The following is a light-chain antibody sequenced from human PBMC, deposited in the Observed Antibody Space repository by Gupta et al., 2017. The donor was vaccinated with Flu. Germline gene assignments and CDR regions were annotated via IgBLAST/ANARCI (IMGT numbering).Light chain of an antibody. CDR3: NSRDSSGNHLWV. CDR1: SLRSYY. Sequence: SSELTQDSAVSVALLQTVRITCQGDSLRSYYASWYQQTPGQAPVLVIYGENKRPSGIPDRFSGSRSGNTASLTITGAQAEDEADYYCNSRDSSGNHLWVFGGGTKLTVL. J-gene: IGLJ3*02. CDR2: GEN. V-gene: IGLV3-19*01.